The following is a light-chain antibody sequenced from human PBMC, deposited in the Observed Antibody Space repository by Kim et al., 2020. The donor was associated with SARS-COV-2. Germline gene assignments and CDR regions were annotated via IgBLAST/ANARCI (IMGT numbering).Light chain of an antibody. CDR2: GAS. Sequence: EIVLTQSPGTLSLSPGKRATLSCRASQSVSSSYLAWYQQKPGQAPRLLIYGASSRVTGIPDRFSGSGSGTDFTLTISRLEPEDFAVYYCQQYGSSPPMYTFGQGTKLEI. CDR1: QSVSSSY. V-gene: IGKV3-20*01. J-gene: IGKJ2*01. CDR3: QQYGSSPPMYT.